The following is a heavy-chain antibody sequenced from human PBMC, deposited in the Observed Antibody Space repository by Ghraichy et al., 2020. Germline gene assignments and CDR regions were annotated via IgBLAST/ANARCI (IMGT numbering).Heavy chain of an antibody. D-gene: IGHD2-21*01. CDR3: ARASSVVRFYYYAGLDV. CDR2: ISGSSRSI. J-gene: IGHJ6*02. Sequence: GESLNISCVGSGFTFDGYNMNWVRQSPGKGLEWVASISGSSRSIFYADSVRGRFTISRDNAQNSLYLQMKSLRDEDTAVYFCARASSVVRFYYYAGLDVWGQGTTVTVS. CDR1: GFTFDGYN. V-gene: IGHV3-48*02.